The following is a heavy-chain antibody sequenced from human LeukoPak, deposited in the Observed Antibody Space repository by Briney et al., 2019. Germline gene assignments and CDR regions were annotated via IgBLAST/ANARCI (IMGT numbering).Heavy chain of an antibody. CDR2: ISWNSGSI. V-gene: IGHV3-9*01. CDR3: AKVYGDYYYGMDV. D-gene: IGHD4-17*01. Sequence: GRSLRLSCAASGFTFDDYAMHWVRQAPGKGLEWVSGISWNSGSIGYADSVKGRFTISRDNAKNSLYLQMNSLRAEDTALYYCAKVYGDYYYGMDVWGQGTTVTVSS. J-gene: IGHJ6*02. CDR1: GFTFDDYA.